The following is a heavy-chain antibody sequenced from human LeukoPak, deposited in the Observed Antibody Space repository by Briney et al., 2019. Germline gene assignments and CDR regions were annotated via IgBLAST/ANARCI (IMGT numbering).Heavy chain of an antibody. J-gene: IGHJ6*02. Sequence: PGRSLRLSCEASGFTFSSYGMHWVRQAPGGGLEWVAVISYDGSDKKYGDSAKGRFTISRDNSKNTLYLQMNSLRAEDTAVYYCTRGGRSFGGMDVWGQGTTATVSS. V-gene: IGHV3-30*03. CDR2: ISYDGSDK. D-gene: IGHD2-15*01. CDR3: TRGGRSFGGMDV. CDR1: GFTFSSYG.